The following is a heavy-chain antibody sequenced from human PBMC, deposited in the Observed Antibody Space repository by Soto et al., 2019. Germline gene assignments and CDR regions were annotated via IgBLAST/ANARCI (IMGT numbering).Heavy chain of an antibody. CDR2: ISSSSSYI. CDR1: GFTFSSYS. V-gene: IGHV3-21*01. CDR3: AREGGSYLTLGNYYYGMDV. D-gene: IGHD1-26*01. J-gene: IGHJ6*02. Sequence: EVQLVESGGGLVKPGGSLRLSCAASGFTFSSYSMNWVRQAPGKGLEWVSSISSSSSYIYYADSVKGRFTISRDNAKNSLYLQMNSLRAEDTAVYYCAREGGSYLTLGNYYYGMDVWDQGTTVTVSS.